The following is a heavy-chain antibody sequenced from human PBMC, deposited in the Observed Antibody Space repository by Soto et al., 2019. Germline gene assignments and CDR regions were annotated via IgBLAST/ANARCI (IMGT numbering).Heavy chain of an antibody. Sequence: SETLSLTCTVSGGSISSSSYYWCCIRQRPGKGLEWIGSIYYSGSTYYNPSLKSRVTISVDTSKNQFSLKLSSVTAADTAVYYCARHGGGSSWFYYYYGMDVWGQGTTVTVSS. D-gene: IGHD6-13*01. CDR1: GGSISSSSYY. CDR3: ARHGGGSSWFYYYYGMDV. V-gene: IGHV4-39*01. CDR2: IYYSGST. J-gene: IGHJ6*02.